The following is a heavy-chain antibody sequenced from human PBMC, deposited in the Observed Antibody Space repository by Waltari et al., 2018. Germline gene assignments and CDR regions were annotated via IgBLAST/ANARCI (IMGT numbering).Heavy chain of an antibody. CDR3: ARETPYCSGGSCSDAFDI. J-gene: IGHJ3*02. V-gene: IGHV1-69*08. CDR2: IIPIFGTA. CDR1: GGTFSSYA. D-gene: IGHD2-15*01. Sequence: QVQLVQSGAEVKKPGSSLKVSCKAYGGTFSSYAISWVRQAPVQGLDWMGRIIPIFGTANYAQKFQGRVTITADKSTSTAYMELSSLRSEDTAVYYCARETPYCSGGSCSDAFDIWGQGTMVTVSS.